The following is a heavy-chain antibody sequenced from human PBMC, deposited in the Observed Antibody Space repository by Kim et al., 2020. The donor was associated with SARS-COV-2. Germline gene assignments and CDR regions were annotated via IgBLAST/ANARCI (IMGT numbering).Heavy chain of an antibody. CDR1: GFTFSSYA. CDR2: ISSDGSNK. D-gene: IGHD3-9*01. CDR3: ARYYDIFTGYLENPAFDY. V-gene: IGHV3-30*04. J-gene: IGHJ4*02. Sequence: GGSLRLSCAASGFTFSSYAIHWVRQAPGKGLEWVAVISSDGSNKYYADSVKGRFTISRDNANNALYLQMNSLRAEDTAVYYCARYYDIFTGYLENPAFDYWGQGTLVTVSS.